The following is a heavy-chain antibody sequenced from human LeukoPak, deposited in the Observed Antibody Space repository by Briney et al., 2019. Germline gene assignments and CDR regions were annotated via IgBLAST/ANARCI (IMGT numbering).Heavy chain of an antibody. J-gene: IGHJ4*02. Sequence: GVALRLSCTASGFTFSSYEMNWVRQAPGKGLEWVSYINRSGTTKYYADSVKGRFTISRDNAKNSLHLQMNSLRAEDTAVYYCAREGKPTDGYTGAFDNWGQGTLVTVSS. CDR2: INRSGTTK. D-gene: IGHD5-24*01. CDR3: AREGKPTDGYTGAFDN. V-gene: IGHV3-48*03. CDR1: GFTFSSYE.